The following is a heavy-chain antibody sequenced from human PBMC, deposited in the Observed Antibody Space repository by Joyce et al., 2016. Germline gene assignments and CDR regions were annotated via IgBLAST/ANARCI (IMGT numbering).Heavy chain of an antibody. D-gene: IGHD6-25*01. V-gene: IGHV3-30*18. CDR2: ISYNGERK. CDR1: GLTFSSFS. Sequence: QVLLVESGGGVVQPGRSLRLSCPASGLTFSSFSMHWVRQSPGKGLEWVALISYNGERKFYADSVKGRFTISRDNSNNTLYLQINSLRHDDTARYYCAKSVPSAYFDDWGQGTLVTVSS. J-gene: IGHJ4*02. CDR3: AKSVPSAYFDD.